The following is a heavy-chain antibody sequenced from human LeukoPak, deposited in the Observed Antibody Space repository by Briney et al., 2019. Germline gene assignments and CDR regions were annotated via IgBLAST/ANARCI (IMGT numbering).Heavy chain of an antibody. CDR3: ARHTISDY. J-gene: IGHJ4*02. Sequence: GESLRISCKGSGYXSSSYWINWVRQMPGKGLEWMGRIDPSDSYTNYNPSFQGHVTISADKSISTAYLQWSSLMASDTAMYYCARHTISDYWGQGTQVTVSS. CDR1: GYXSSSYW. CDR2: IDPSDSYT. D-gene: IGHD3-10*01. V-gene: IGHV5-10-1*01.